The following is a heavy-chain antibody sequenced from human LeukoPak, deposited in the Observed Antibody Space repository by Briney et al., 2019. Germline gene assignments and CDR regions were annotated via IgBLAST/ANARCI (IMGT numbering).Heavy chain of an antibody. CDR2: MNPNSGNT. CDR1: GYTFTSYD. Sequence: ASVKVSCKASGYTFTSYDIDWVRQAPGQGLEWMGGMNPNSGNTGYAQKFQGRVTMTRNTSISTAYMELSSLRSEDTAVCYCARGDFDYWGQGTLVTVSS. J-gene: IGHJ4*02. CDR3: ARGDFDY. V-gene: IGHV1-8*01.